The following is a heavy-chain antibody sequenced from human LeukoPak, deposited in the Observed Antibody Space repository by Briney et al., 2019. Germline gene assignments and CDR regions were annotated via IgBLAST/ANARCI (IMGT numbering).Heavy chain of an antibody. CDR1: GYSFTSYW. Sequence: RGESLKISCKGSGYSFTSYWIGWVRQMPRKGLEWMGIIYPGDSDTSYSPSFQGHVTISADNSISTAYLQWSSLKASDTAMYYCARHHNGLTDYWGQGTLVTVSS. CDR2: IYPGDSDT. D-gene: IGHD2-8*01. CDR3: ARHHNGLTDY. J-gene: IGHJ4*02. V-gene: IGHV5-51*01.